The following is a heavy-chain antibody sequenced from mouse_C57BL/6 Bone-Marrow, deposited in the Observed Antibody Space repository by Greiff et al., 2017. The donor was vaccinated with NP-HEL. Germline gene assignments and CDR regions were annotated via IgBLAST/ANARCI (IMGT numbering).Heavy chain of an antibody. CDR3: AREFTTVVDFDD. CDR2: ISSGSSTI. Sequence: EVKLVESGGGLVKPGGSLKLSCAASGFTFSDYGMHWVRQAPEKGLEWVAYISSGSSTIYYADTVKGRFTISRDNAKNTLFLQMTSLRSEDTAMYYCAREFTTVVDFDDWGQGTTLTVSS. D-gene: IGHD1-1*01. V-gene: IGHV5-17*01. CDR1: GFTFSDYG. J-gene: IGHJ2*01.